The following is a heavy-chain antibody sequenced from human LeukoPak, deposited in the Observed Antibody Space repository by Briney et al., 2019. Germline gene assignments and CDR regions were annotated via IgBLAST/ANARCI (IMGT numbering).Heavy chain of an antibody. CDR1: GGSICSYY. Sequence: SETLSLTCTVSGGSICSYYWSWIRQPPGKGLEWIGYIYYSGSTNYNPSLKSRVTISVDTSKNQFSPKLSSVTAADTAVYYCARGSLGVVKVPFDYWGQGTLVTVSS. D-gene: IGHD3-3*01. CDR3: ARGSLGVVKVPFDY. V-gene: IGHV4-59*01. CDR2: IYYSGST. J-gene: IGHJ4*02.